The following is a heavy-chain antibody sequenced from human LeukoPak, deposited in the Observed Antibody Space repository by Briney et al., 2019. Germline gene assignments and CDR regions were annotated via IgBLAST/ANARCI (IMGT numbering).Heavy chain of an antibody. J-gene: IGHJ4*02. Sequence: SETLSLTCTVSGGSISSSSYYWGWIRQPPGKGLEWIGSIYYSGSTYYNPSLKSRVTISVDTSKNQFSLKLSSVTAADTAVYYCARERQNKDFWSGGDYWGQGTLVTVSS. CDR3: ARERQNKDFWSGGDY. V-gene: IGHV4-39*02. CDR1: GGSISSSSYY. CDR2: IYYSGST. D-gene: IGHD3-3*01.